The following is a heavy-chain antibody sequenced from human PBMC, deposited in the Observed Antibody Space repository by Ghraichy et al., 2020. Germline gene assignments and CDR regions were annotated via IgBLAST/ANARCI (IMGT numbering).Heavy chain of an antibody. Sequence: LSLTCAASGFTFSSYWMHWVRQAPGKGLVWVSRIYSDGSSTSYADSVKGRFTISRDNAKNTLYLQMNSLRAEDTAVYYCAREGYGSGSYSNWGQGTLVTVSS. CDR1: GFTFSSYW. J-gene: IGHJ4*02. V-gene: IGHV3-74*01. D-gene: IGHD3-10*01. CDR3: AREGYGSGSYSN. CDR2: IYSDGSST.